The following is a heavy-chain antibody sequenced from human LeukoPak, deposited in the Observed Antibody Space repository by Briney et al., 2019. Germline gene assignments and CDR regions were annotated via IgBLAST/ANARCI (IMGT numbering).Heavy chain of an antibody. V-gene: IGHV3-23*01. D-gene: IGHD3-3*01. CDR1: GFTFSSYA. CDR2: IGGSGGST. J-gene: IGHJ4*02. Sequence: PGGSQRLSCAASGFTFSSYAMSWVRQAPGKGLEWVSAIGGSGGSTYYADSVTGRFTISRDNSKNTLYLQMNSLRAEDTAVYYCAGESPADFWSGYYNAFDYWGQGTLVTVSS. CDR3: AGESPADFWSGYYNAFDY.